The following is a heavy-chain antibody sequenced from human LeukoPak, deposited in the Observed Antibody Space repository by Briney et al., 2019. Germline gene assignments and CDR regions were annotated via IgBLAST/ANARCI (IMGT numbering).Heavy chain of an antibody. CDR3: ARDGRIRGYCSSSCHSVDAFDI. D-gene: IGHD2-2*01. CDR1: GYTFTGYY. CDR2: INPNSGGT. J-gene: IGHJ3*02. Sequence: ASVKVSCKASGYTFTGYYMHWVRQAPGQGLEWMGWINPNSGGTNYAQKFQGRVTMTRDTSISTAYMELSRLRSDDTAVYYCARDGRIRGYCSSSCHSVDAFDIWGQGTMVTVSS. V-gene: IGHV1-2*02.